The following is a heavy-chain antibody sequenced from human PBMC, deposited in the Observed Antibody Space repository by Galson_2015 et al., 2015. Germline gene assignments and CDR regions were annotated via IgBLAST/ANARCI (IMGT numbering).Heavy chain of an antibody. CDR1: GYSFATHW. V-gene: IGHV5-51*01. Sequence: SGAEVKKSGEFLKISCQGSGYSFATHWIAWVRQMPGKGLEWMGVIYPGDSDTRYSPSFQGQVTISVDKSISTAYLQWSSLKASDSAMYYCARRSYYGGDSNWYFDVWGPGTLVSVSS. CDR2: IYPGDSDT. J-gene: IGHJ2*01. CDR3: ARRSYYGGDSNWYFDV. D-gene: IGHD4-23*01.